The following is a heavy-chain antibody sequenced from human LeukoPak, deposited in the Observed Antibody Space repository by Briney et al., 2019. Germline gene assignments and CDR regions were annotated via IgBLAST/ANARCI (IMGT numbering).Heavy chain of an antibody. CDR3: ARGRITIFGVVNDYYYYYYMDV. CDR1: GGTFSSYA. D-gene: IGHD3-3*01. CDR2: IIPIFGTA. V-gene: IGHV1-69*06. J-gene: IGHJ6*03. Sequence: GASVKVSCKASGGTFSSYAISWVRQAPGQGLEWMGGIIPIFGTANYAQKFQGRVTITADKSTSTAYMELSSPRSEDTAVYYCARGRITIFGVVNDYYYYYYMDVWGKGTTVTVSS.